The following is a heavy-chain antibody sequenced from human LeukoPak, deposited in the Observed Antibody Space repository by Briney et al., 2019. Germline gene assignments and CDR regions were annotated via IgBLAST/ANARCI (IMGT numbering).Heavy chain of an antibody. CDR1: GGSFSGYY. CDR2: INHSGST. D-gene: IGHD3-22*01. V-gene: IGHV4-34*01. J-gene: IGHJ3*02. Sequence: SETLSLTCAVYGGSFSGYYWSWIRQPPGKGLEWIGKINHSGSTNYNPSLKSRVTISVDTSKNQFSLKLSSVTAADTAVYYCARRPYYYDSSGDGAFDIWGQGTMVTVSS. CDR3: ARRPYYYDSSGDGAFDI.